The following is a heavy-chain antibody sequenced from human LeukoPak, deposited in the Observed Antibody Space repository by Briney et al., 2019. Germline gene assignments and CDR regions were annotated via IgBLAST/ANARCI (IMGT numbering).Heavy chain of an antibody. V-gene: IGHV4-34*01. Sequence: PSETLSLTCAVYGGSFSGYYWSWIRQPPGKGLEWIGEINHSGSTNYNPSLKSRVTISVDTSKNQFSLKLSSVTAADTAVYYCARVVAAAAFDYWGQGTLVTVSS. CDR2: INHSGST. D-gene: IGHD6-13*01. J-gene: IGHJ4*02. CDR1: GGSFSGYY. CDR3: ARVVAAAAFDY.